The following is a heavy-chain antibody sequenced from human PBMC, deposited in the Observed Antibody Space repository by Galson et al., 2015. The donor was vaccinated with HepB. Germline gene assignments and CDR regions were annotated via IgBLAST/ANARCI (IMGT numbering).Heavy chain of an antibody. CDR3: ARDRSYYGFWS. V-gene: IGHV3-48*04. D-gene: IGHD3-3*01. Sequence: SLRLSCAASGFNFGSYSINWVRQAPGKGREWISYISSSSSTIYYADSVKGRFTISRDNAKNSLYLQMNILRAEDTALYYCARDRSYYGFWSWGQGTTVTVSS. J-gene: IGHJ6*02. CDR2: ISSSSSTI. CDR1: GFNFGSYS.